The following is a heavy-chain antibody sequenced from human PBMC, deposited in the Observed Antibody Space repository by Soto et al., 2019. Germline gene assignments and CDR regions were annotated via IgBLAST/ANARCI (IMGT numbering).Heavy chain of an antibody. Sequence: KTSETLSLTCTVSGGSISSYYWSWIRQPPGKGLEWIGYIYYSGSTNYNPSLKSRVTISVDTSKNQFSLKLSSVTAADTAVYYCARGGGSYIIDYWGQGTLVTVSS. CDR1: GGSISSYY. D-gene: IGHD1-26*01. J-gene: IGHJ4*02. V-gene: IGHV4-59*01. CDR2: IYYSGST. CDR3: ARGGGSYIIDY.